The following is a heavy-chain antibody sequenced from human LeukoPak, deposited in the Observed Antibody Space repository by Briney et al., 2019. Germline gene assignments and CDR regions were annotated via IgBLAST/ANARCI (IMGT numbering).Heavy chain of an antibody. CDR3: AKDIGSYYDY. J-gene: IGHJ4*02. Sequence: SGGSLRLSCVASGFTFSSNGMHWVRQAPGKGLEWVTFIQYDGSKKYYADSVEGRFTISRDNSKNTLYLEMNSLRAEDTAVYYCAKDIGSYYDYWGQGILVTVSS. D-gene: IGHD3-10*01. CDR2: IQYDGSKK. V-gene: IGHV3-30*02. CDR1: GFTFSSNG.